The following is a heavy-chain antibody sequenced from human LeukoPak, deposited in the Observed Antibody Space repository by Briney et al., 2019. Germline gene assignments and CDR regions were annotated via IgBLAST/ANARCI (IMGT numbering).Heavy chain of an antibody. D-gene: IGHD3-16*01. CDR1: GFNFMSYG. Sequence: GGSLRLSCAASGFNFMSYGMHWVRQAPGKGLEWVAFIQRDGIEVYYADSVKGRFTISRDNSKNTLYLQMNSLRAEDTAVYYCAKHRHDYIWAAIDHWGQGTLVTVSS. CDR2: IQRDGIEV. CDR3: AKHRHDYIWAAIDH. J-gene: IGHJ4*02. V-gene: IGHV3-30*02.